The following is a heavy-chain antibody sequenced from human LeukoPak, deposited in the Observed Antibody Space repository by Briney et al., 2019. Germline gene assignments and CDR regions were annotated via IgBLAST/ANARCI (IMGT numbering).Heavy chain of an antibody. CDR1: GGSFSSYA. J-gene: IGHJ4*02. CDR3: AGAAAGNWRYFDY. Sequence: SVKVSCKASGGSFSSYAISWVRQAPGQGLEWMGRIIPIFGTANYAQKFQGRVTITTDESTSTAYMELSSLRSEDTAVYYCAGAAAGNWRYFDYWGQGTLVTVSS. D-gene: IGHD6-13*01. V-gene: IGHV1-69*05. CDR2: IIPIFGTA.